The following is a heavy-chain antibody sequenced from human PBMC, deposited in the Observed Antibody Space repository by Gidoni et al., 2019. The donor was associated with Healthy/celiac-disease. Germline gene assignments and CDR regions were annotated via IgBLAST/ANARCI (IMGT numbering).Heavy chain of an antibody. CDR2: ISWNSGSI. CDR1: GFTFDDYA. D-gene: IGHD1-26*01. J-gene: IGHJ4*02. V-gene: IGHV3-9*01. CDR3: AKLVGIGY. Sequence: DVQLVESGGGSVQPGRSLSLSCAASGFTFDDYAMHWVRQAPGKGLEWGSGISWNSGSIGYADSVKGRFTISRDNAKNSLYLQMNSLRAEDTALYYCAKLVGIGYWGQGTLVTVSS.